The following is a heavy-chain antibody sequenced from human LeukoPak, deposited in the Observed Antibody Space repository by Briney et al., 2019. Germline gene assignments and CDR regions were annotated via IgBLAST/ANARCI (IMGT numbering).Heavy chain of an antibody. J-gene: IGHJ4*02. CDR2: ISWNSGSI. D-gene: IGHD6-19*01. CDR3: AKAGGAVAGHDYFDY. V-gene: IGHV3-9*01. Sequence: GRSLRLSCAASGFTFDDYAMHWVRHAPGKGLEWVSGISWNSGSIGHADSVKGRFTISRDNAKNSLYLQMNSLRAEDTALYYCAKAGGAVAGHDYFDYWGQGTLVTVSS. CDR1: GFTFDDYA.